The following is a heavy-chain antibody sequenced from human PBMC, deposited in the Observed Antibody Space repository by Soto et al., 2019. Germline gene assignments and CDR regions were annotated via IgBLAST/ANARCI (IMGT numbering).Heavy chain of an antibody. CDR3: SAYSTVDYVRGSFRSHYYGMDV. V-gene: IGHV1-3*01. J-gene: IGHJ6*02. D-gene: IGHD3-16*02. CDR1: RYTFSSSA. CDR2: IDADNGNT. Sequence: QVQLVQSGAEVRKPGASVKISCKASRYTFSSSAIHWVRQAPGQGLEWMGWIDADNGNTDHSQKFQGRVSINRDTSASTAYMELSSLGPEDTAVYYCSAYSTVDYVRGSFRSHYYGMDVWGQGTTVTVSS.